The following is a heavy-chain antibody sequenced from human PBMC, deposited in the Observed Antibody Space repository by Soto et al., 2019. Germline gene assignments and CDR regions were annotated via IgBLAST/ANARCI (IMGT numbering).Heavy chain of an antibody. V-gene: IGHV1-8*01. D-gene: IGHD6-6*01. Sequence: ASVKVSCKASGYTFTSYDINWVRQATGQGLEWMGWMNPNSGNTGYAQKFQGRVTMTRDTSISTAYMELSSLRSEDTAVYYCARVYSSSSDYFDYWGQGTLVTVSS. CDR3: ARVYSSSSDYFDY. CDR1: GYTFTSYD. J-gene: IGHJ4*02. CDR2: MNPNSGNT.